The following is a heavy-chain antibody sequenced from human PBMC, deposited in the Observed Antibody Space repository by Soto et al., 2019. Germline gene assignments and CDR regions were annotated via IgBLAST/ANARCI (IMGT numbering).Heavy chain of an antibody. Sequence: EVQLVESGGGLVKPGGSLRLSCAASGFTFSSYSMNWVRQAPGKGLEWVSSISSSSSYIYYADSVKGRFTISRDNAKNSLYLQMNSLRAEDTAVYYCARDRRIFSGSTLRGYAFDIWGQGTMVTVSS. D-gene: IGHD1-26*01. CDR2: ISSSSSYI. CDR1: GFTFSSYS. J-gene: IGHJ3*02. V-gene: IGHV3-21*01. CDR3: ARDRRIFSGSTLRGYAFDI.